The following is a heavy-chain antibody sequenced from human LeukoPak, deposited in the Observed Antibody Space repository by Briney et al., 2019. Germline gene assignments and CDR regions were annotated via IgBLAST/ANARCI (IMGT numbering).Heavy chain of an antibody. CDR1: ALH. V-gene: IGHV1-2*02. CDR2: INPNSGDT. J-gene: IGHJ3*01. D-gene: IGHD3-16*01. Sequence: ASVKVSCKSSALHYVRQAPGQGPEWVGWINPNSGDTNYAQKLQDKISMTADTSTSTAYIELRRLRSDDTAVYYCAKGFDAADYYWGQGGFDFWGQGTKVSVSS. CDR3: AKGFDAADYYWGQGGFDF.